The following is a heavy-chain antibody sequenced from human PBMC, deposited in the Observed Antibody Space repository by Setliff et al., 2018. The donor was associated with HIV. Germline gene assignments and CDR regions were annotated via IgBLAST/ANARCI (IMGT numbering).Heavy chain of an antibody. D-gene: IGHD2-21*02. CDR1: GQFISDGYY. CDR3: ARHDCGGDCSINWFDP. V-gene: IGHV4-38-2*02. J-gene: IGHJ5*02. CDR2: VYHSGKA. Sequence: SETLSLTCTVSGQFISDGYYWGWIRQPPGKRLEWIGSVYHSGKAYYNPSLKSRVTMSADTSNNHFSLKLSSVTAADTAVYYCARHDCGGDCSINWFDPWGQGTLVTVSS.